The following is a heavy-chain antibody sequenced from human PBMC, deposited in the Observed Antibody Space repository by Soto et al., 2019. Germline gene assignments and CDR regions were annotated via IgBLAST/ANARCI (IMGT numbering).Heavy chain of an antibody. D-gene: IGHD3-10*01. V-gene: IGHV3-66*01. CDR2: LYSGGDT. CDR3: ARGLVRAFFDK. CDR1: GFTVSSNY. Sequence: EVYLAESGGGLVQPGGSLRLSCAASGFTVSSNYMSWVRQAPGKGLEWVSILYSGGDTYYAESVKGRFTVSRDNSKNTFYLQMNSLRVEDSAMYYCARGLVRAFFDKWGQGTLVTVSS. J-gene: IGHJ4*02.